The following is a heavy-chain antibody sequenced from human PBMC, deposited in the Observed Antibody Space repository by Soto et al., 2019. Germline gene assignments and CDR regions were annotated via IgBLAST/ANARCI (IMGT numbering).Heavy chain of an antibody. Sequence: LRLSCAASGFTFSSYSMNWVRQAPGKGLEWVSYISSSSSTIYYADSVKGRFTISRDNAKNSLYLQMNSLRAEDTAVYYCARSLRDYDILTGYYPDYYYYYMDVWGKGTTVTVSS. CDR3: ARSLRDYDILTGYYPDYYYYYMDV. V-gene: IGHV3-48*01. D-gene: IGHD3-9*01. CDR2: ISSSSSTI. J-gene: IGHJ6*03. CDR1: GFTFSSYS.